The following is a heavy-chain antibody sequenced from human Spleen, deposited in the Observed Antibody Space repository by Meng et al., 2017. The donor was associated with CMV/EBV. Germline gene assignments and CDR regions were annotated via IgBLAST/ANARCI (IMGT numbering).Heavy chain of an antibody. CDR1: GGSVSSGSYY. D-gene: IGHD5-12*01. J-gene: IGHJ4*02. V-gene: IGHV4-61*01. CDR2: IYYSGST. Sequence: SETLSLTCTVSGGSVSSGSYYWSWIRQPPGKGLEWIGYIYYSGSTNYNPSLKSRVTISVDTSKNQFSLKLSSVTAADTAVYYCARRGNAWIPDYWGQGTLVTVSS. CDR3: ARRGNAWIPDY.